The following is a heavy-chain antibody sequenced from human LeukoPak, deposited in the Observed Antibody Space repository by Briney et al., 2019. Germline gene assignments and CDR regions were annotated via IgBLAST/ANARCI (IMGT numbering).Heavy chain of an antibody. CDR2: IYYSGST. D-gene: IGHD5/OR15-5a*01. CDR3: ARSTRSTAFDI. CDR1: GGSISSYY. J-gene: IGHJ3*02. V-gene: IGHV4-59*08. Sequence: SETLSLTCTVSGGSISSYYWSWIRQPPGKGLEWIGYIYYSGSTNYNPSLKSRVTISVDTSKNQFSLKLSSVTAADTAVYYCARSTRSTAFDIWGQGTMVTVSS.